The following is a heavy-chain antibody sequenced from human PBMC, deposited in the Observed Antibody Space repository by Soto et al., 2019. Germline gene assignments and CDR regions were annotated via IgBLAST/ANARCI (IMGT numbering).Heavy chain of an antibody. J-gene: IGHJ6*03. CDR3: ASVRQTGCYLYYYMDV. V-gene: IGHV1-18*01. Sequence: ASVKVSCKASGYTFTNYGITWVRQAPGQGLEWMGGIGAYNGNAHYTQRLQGRVTMTTDTSTSTAYMELRGLRSDDTAVYYCASVRQTGCYLYYYMDVWGKGTTVTVSS. D-gene: IGHD2-2*01. CDR1: GYTFTNYG. CDR2: IGAYNGNA.